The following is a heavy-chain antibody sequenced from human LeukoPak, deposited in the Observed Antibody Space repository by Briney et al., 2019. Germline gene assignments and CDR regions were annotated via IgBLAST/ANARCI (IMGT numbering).Heavy chain of an antibody. CDR3: ARANSMTTVTTSHYYGMDV. CDR1: GFTFSSYG. V-gene: IGHV3-30*03. D-gene: IGHD4-17*01. Sequence: GRSLRLSCAASGFTFSSYGMHWVRQAPGKGLEWVAVISYDGSNKYYAGSVKGRFTISRDNSKNTLYLQMNSLRAEDTAVYYCARANSMTTVTTSHYYGMDVWGQGTTVTVSS. CDR2: ISYDGSNK. J-gene: IGHJ6*02.